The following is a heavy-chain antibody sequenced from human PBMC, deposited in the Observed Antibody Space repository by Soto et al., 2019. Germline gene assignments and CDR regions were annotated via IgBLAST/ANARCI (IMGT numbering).Heavy chain of an antibody. CDR2: INEDGSVI. V-gene: IGHV3-7*01. CDR1: GFTFRNYW. D-gene: IGHD1-1*01. J-gene: IGHJ4*02. CDR3: ARDATRGGDFDY. Sequence: EVQLVESGGGLVQPGESLRLSCEASGFTFRNYWMTWVRQAPGKGLEWVANINEDGSVILYVDSVKGRFTFARDNAKNSLSLQLNSLRCEDTAVYYCARDATRGGDFDYWGQGTLVTVSS.